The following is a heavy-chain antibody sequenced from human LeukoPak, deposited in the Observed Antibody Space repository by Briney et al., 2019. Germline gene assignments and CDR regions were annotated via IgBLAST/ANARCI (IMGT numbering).Heavy chain of an antibody. Sequence: SETLSLTCAVYGGSFSGYYWSWLRQPPGKGLEWIGEINHSGSTNYNPSPTSRVTISVDTSKNQFSLKLSSVAAADTAVYYCARDWRDYDFWSGPNTNWFDPWGQGTLVTVSS. CDR1: GGSFSGYY. CDR2: INHSGST. D-gene: IGHD3-3*01. V-gene: IGHV4-34*01. CDR3: ARDWRDYDFWSGPNTNWFDP. J-gene: IGHJ5*02.